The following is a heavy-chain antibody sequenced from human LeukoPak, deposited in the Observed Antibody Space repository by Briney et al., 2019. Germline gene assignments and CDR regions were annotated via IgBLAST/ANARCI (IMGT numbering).Heavy chain of an antibody. J-gene: IGHJ3*02. CDR1: GYTFTGYA. V-gene: IGHV1-3*01. CDR2: INAGNGNT. Sequence: ASVKVSCKASGYTFTGYAMHWVRQAPGQRLEWMGWINAGNGNTKYSQKFQGRVTITRDTSASTAYMELSSLRSEDTAVYYCARKGGEGAFDIWGQGTMVTVSS. CDR3: ARKGGEGAFDI. D-gene: IGHD3-16*01.